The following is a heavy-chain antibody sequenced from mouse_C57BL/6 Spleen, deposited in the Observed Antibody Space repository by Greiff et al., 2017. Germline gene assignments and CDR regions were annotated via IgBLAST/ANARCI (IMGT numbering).Heavy chain of an antibody. Sequence: VQLQQSGAELMKPGASVKLSCKATGYTFTGYWIEWVKQRPGHGLEWIGEILPGSGSTNYTAQFKGKAPFTADTSSNTAYMQLSSLTTEDSAIYYCARGPAQATPAWFAYWGQGTLVTVSA. V-gene: IGHV1-9*01. D-gene: IGHD3-2*02. CDR2: ILPGSGST. J-gene: IGHJ3*01. CDR1: GYTFTGYW. CDR3: ARGPAQATPAWFAY.